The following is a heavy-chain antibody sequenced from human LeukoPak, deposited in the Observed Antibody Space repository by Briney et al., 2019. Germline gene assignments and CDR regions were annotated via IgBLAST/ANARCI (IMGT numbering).Heavy chain of an antibody. D-gene: IGHD5-18*01. V-gene: IGHV1-69*05. CDR3: ARSKRTRDTAMAADAFDI. Sequence: GASVKVSCKASGGTFSSYAISWVRQAPGQGLEWMGGIIPIFGTANYAQKFQGRVTITTDESTSTAYMELSSLRSEDTAVYYCARSKRTRDTAMAADAFDIWGQGTMVTVSS. J-gene: IGHJ3*02. CDR2: IIPIFGTA. CDR1: GGTFSSYA.